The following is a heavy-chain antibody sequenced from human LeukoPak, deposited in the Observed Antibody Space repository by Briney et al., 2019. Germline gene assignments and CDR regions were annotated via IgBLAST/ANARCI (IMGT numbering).Heavy chain of an antibody. J-gene: IGHJ6*03. V-gene: IGHV4-59*12. CDR1: GFTFTTYS. D-gene: IGHD3-10*01. CDR3: ARKKPYYYGSGSFTPKNYYYYYMDV. CDR2: IYYSGST. Sequence: GSLRLSCAASGFTFTTYSLTWIRQPPGKGLEWIGYIYYSGSTNYNPSLKSRVTISVDTSKNQFSLKLSSVTAADTAVYYCARKKPYYYGSGSFTPKNYYYYYMDVWGKGTTVTISS.